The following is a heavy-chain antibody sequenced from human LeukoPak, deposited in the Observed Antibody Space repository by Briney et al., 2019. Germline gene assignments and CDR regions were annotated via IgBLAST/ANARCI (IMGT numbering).Heavy chain of an antibody. CDR2: IYNSGTT. CDR3: ARHILTAGSIE. CDR1: SGSISGYY. J-gene: IGHJ4*02. V-gene: IGHV4-59*08. D-gene: IGHD2-15*01. Sequence: PSETLSLTCTVSSGSISGYYWSWIRQPPGKGVEWIAYIYNSGTTNYNPSLKSRVTISMDTSKRQFSLKLSSVTAADTAVYYCARHILTAGSIEWGQGTLVTVSS.